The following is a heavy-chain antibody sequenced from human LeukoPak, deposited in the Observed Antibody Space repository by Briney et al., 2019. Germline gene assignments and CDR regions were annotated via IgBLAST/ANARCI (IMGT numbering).Heavy chain of an antibody. CDR2: IIPIFGTA. D-gene: IGHD6-13*01. Sequence: PVKVSCKASGGTFSSYAISWVRQAPGQGLEWMGGIIPIFGTANYAQKFQGRVTITTDESTSTAYMELSSLRSEDTAVYYCARDRVAAAGSYFDYWGQGTLVTVSS. V-gene: IGHV1-69*05. CDR3: ARDRVAAAGSYFDY. J-gene: IGHJ4*02. CDR1: GGTFSSYA.